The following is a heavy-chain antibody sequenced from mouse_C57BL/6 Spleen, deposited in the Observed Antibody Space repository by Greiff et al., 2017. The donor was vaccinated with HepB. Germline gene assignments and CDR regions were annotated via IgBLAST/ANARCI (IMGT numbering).Heavy chain of an antibody. Sequence: QVQLKESGPGLVQPSQSLSITCTVSGFSLTSYGVHWVRQSPGKGLEWLGVIWSGGSTDYNAAFISRLSISKDNSKSQVFFKMNSLQADDTAIYYCGRNWDYGSSPAWFAYWGQGTLVTVSA. D-gene: IGHD1-1*01. CDR1: GFSLTSYG. J-gene: IGHJ3*01. CDR3: GRNWDYGSSPAWFAY. CDR2: IWSGGST. V-gene: IGHV2-2*01.